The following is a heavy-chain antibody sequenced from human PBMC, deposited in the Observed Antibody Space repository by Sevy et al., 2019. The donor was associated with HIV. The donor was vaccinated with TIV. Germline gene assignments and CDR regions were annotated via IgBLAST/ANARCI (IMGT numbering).Heavy chain of an antibody. Sequence: SETLSLTCNVSGDFFSSYYWNWIRQPAGKGLEWIGRIYASGSTNYNPSLKSRVTMSVDRSKNQFSLKLSSVAAADMAVYYCARGATALDYWGQGTLVTVSS. CDR1: GDFFSSYY. D-gene: IGHD2-2*03. V-gene: IGHV4-4*07. CDR3: ARGATALDY. CDR2: IYASGST. J-gene: IGHJ4*02.